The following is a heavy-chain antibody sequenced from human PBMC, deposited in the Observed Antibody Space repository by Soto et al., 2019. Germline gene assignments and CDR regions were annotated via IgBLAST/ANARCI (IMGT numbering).Heavy chain of an antibody. CDR2: ISAYNGNT. CDR3: ARAPSWWYFDL. Sequence: ASVKVSCKASGYTFTSYGISWVRRAPGQGLEWMGWISAYNGNTNYAQKLQGRVTITRDTSAGTAYMELSSLRSEDTAVYYCARAPSWWYFDLWGRGTLVTVSS. J-gene: IGHJ2*01. V-gene: IGHV1-18*01. CDR1: GYTFTSYG.